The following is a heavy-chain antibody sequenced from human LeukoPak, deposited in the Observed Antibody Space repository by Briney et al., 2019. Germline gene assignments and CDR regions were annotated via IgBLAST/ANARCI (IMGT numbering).Heavy chain of an antibody. CDR2: IIPIFGTA. CDR1: GGTFSSYA. Sequence: SVKVSCKASGGTFSSYAISWVRQAPGQGLEWMGGIIPIFGTANYAQKFQGRVTITADESTSTAYMELSSLSSEDTAVYYCARGLAVVTMASWFDPWGQGTLVTVSS. V-gene: IGHV1-69*01. CDR3: ARGLAVVTMASWFDP. D-gene: IGHD3-3*01. J-gene: IGHJ5*02.